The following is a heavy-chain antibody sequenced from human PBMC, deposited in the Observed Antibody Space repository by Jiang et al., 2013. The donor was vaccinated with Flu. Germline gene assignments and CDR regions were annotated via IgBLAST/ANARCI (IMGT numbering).Heavy chain of an antibody. J-gene: IGHJ4*02. Sequence: VQLVESGGGLVKPGGSLRLSCAASGFTFSDYYMSWIRQAPGKGLEWVSYISSSSSYTNYADSVKGRFTISRDNAKNSLYLQMNSLRAEDTAVYYCARDLYSGYSSSWSWGYWGQGTLVTVSS. CDR3: ARDLYSGYSSSWSWGY. CDR1: GFTFSDYY. CDR2: ISSSSSYT. V-gene: IGHV3-11*05. D-gene: IGHD6-13*01.